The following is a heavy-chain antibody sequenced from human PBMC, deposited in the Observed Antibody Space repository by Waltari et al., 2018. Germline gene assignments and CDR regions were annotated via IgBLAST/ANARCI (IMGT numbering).Heavy chain of an antibody. D-gene: IGHD3-22*01. CDR2: IIPIFGTA. Sequence: QVQLVQSGAEVKKPGSSVKVSGKASGGTFSSYAISWVRQAPGQGLEWMGGIIPIFGTANYAQKFQGRVTITADESTSTAYMELSSLRSEDTAVYYCARGISAGYYPGGWFDPWGQGTLVTVSS. CDR1: GGTFSSYA. V-gene: IGHV1-69*12. CDR3: ARGISAGYYPGGWFDP. J-gene: IGHJ5*02.